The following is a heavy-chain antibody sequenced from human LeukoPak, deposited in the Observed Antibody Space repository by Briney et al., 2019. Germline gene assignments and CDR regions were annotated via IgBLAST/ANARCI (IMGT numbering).Heavy chain of an antibody. CDR3: AKDRRGYCSDGTCLGSFDF. CDR1: GFTFSSYV. V-gene: IGHV3-23*01. J-gene: IGHJ4*02. D-gene: IGHD2-15*01. Sequence: GGSLRLSCAASGFTFSSYVMNWVRQAPGKGLEWVSLISGSGAGTYYADSVKGRFTVSRDQSKKTLNLQMNSLRVEDAAVYYCAKDRRGYCSDGTCLGSFDFWGQGTLVTVSS. CDR2: ISGSGAGT.